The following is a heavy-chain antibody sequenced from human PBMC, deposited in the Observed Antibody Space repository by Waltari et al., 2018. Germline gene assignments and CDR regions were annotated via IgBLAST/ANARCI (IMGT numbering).Heavy chain of an antibody. D-gene: IGHD3-3*01. CDR3: ARNDFWTGYTYFLDH. CDR1: GFSLRSYW. V-gene: IGHV3-7*01. J-gene: IGHJ4*02. CDR2: IKQDGSEK. Sequence: EVQLVESGGGLVQPGGSLRLSCVASGFSLRSYWMSWVRQAPGKGLEWVAKIKQDGSEKYYVDSAKGRFTISRDNAKNSLYLQMNGLRAEDTAVYYCARNDFWTGYTYFLDHWGQGTVVTVSS.